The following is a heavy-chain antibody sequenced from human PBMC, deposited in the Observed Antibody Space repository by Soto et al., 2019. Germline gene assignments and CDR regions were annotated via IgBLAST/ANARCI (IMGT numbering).Heavy chain of an antibody. J-gene: IGHJ6*02. CDR1: GGSISSSSYY. D-gene: IGHD3-22*01. CDR2: IYYSGST. Sequence: SETLSLTCTVSGGSISSSSYYWGWIRQPPGKGLEWIGSIYYSGSTYYNPSLKSRVTISVDTSKNQFSLKLSSVTAADTAVYYCARGLRYYYDSSGTKAPYYYYGMDVWGQGTTVTVSS. CDR3: ARGLRYYYDSSGTKAPYYYYGMDV. V-gene: IGHV4-39*01.